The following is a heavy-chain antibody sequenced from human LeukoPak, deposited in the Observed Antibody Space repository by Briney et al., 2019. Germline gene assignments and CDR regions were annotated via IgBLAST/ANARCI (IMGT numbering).Heavy chain of an antibody. Sequence: GGSLRLSCAASGFTFSSYAMSWVRQAPGKGLEWVSAISGSGGSTYYADSVKGRFTISRDNSKNTLYLQMNSLRAEDTAVYYCAKYYYDSSGHRPFDYWGQATLVTVSS. D-gene: IGHD3-22*01. V-gene: IGHV3-23*01. CDR1: GFTFSSYA. CDR3: AKYYYDSSGHRPFDY. J-gene: IGHJ4*02. CDR2: ISGSGGST.